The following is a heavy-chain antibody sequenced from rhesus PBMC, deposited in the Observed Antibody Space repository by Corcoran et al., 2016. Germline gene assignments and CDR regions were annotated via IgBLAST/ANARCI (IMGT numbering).Heavy chain of an antibody. CDR2: IYWDDDK. V-gene: IGHV2-174*01. CDR1: GFSLTTRGMG. J-gene: IGHJ6*01. CDR3: ARGYSGNYGLDS. Sequence: QDTLKESGPALVKPTQTLTLTCTFSGFSLTTRGMGVGWNRQPPGKALEWLALIYWDDDKRYSTSLKSRLTISKDTSKNQVVLTMTNMDPVDTATYYCARGYSGNYGLDSWGQGVVVTVSS. D-gene: IGHD1-44*01.